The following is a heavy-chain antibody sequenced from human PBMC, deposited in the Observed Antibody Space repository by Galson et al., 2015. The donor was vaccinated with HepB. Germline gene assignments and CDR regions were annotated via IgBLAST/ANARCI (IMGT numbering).Heavy chain of an antibody. CDR1: GDSVSSTSAA. CDR3: AREVRFLEWLFWSYYYYYGMDV. D-gene: IGHD3-3*01. V-gene: IGHV6-1*01. Sequence: CAISGDSVSSTSAAWNWIRQSPSRGLEWLGRTYYRSKWYNDYAVSVKSRITINPDTSKNQFSLQLNSVTPEDTAVYYCAREVRFLEWLFWSYYYYYGMDVWGQGTTVTVSS. J-gene: IGHJ6*02. CDR2: TYYRSKWYN.